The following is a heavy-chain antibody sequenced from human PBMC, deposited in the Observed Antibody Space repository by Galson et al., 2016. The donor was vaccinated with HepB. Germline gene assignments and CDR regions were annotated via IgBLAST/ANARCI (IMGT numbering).Heavy chain of an antibody. Sequence: SLRLSCAASGLTFRSYAFSWLRQAPGKGLEWVSVGASGDITYYAHSVKGRFTISRDKSKNTLSLNMISLRAEDTASYYCASHLGGSSLDPFDIWGRGTMVTVSS. J-gene: IGHJ3*02. CDR1: GLTFRSYA. V-gene: IGHV3-23*01. CDR3: ASHLGGSSLDPFDI. CDR2: GASGDIT. D-gene: IGHD3-16*01.